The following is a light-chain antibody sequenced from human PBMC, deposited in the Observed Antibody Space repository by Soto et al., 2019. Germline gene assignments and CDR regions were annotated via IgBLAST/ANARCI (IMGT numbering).Light chain of an antibody. CDR2: GAS. V-gene: IGKV3-15*01. CDR3: QQYKSWPPLT. J-gene: IGKJ4*01. Sequence: DIVMTQSPAILSVSLGERATLSCLASQSISDNFAWYQQRYGQDPRLLIYGASTRATGVPARFSGSGSGTEFTLTISSLQSDDFAIYYCQQYKSWPPLTFGGGTKVE. CDR1: QSISDN.